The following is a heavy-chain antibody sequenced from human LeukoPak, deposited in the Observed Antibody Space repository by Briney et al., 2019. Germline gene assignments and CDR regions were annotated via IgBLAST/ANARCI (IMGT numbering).Heavy chain of an antibody. CDR1: GFTFGDYA. CDR2: IRSEAYGGTT. J-gene: IGHJ3*02. Sequence: GGSLRLSCTASGFTFGDYAMSWFRQAPGKGLEWVGFIRSEAYGGTTEYAASVKGRFTISRDDSKSIAYLQMSSLKTEDTAVYYCTRERERRIWFGELGDAFDIWGQGTMVTVSS. CDR3: TRERERRIWFGELGDAFDI. V-gene: IGHV3-49*03. D-gene: IGHD3-10*01.